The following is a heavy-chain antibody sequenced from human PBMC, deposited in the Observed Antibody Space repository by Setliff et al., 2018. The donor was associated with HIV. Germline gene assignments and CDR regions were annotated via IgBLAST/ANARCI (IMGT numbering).Heavy chain of an antibody. J-gene: IGHJ4*02. CDR3: ARLAPSGYNFWSGDKSVFDY. CDR1: GGSFSGYY. CDR2: INHSGST. Sequence: PSETLSLTCAVYGGSFSGYYWGWIRQPPGKGLEWIGEINHSGSTNYNPSLKSRVTISVDTSKNQFSLKLSSVTVADTAVYYCARLAPSGYNFWSGDKSVFDYWGQGTLVTVSS. D-gene: IGHD3-3*01. V-gene: IGHV4-34*01.